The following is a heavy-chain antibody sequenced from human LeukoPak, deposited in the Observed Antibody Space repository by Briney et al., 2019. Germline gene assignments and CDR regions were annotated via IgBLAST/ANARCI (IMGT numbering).Heavy chain of an antibody. J-gene: IGHJ4*02. CDR2: ISSSSSYI. D-gene: IGHD5-18*01. Sequence: GGSLRLSCAAPGFTFSSYSMNWVRQAPGKGLEWVSSISSSSSYIYYADSVKGRFTISRDNAKNSLYLQMNSLRAEDTAVYYCAREGYSYGPIDYWGQGTLVTVSS. V-gene: IGHV3-21*01. CDR1: GFTFSSYS. CDR3: AREGYSYGPIDY.